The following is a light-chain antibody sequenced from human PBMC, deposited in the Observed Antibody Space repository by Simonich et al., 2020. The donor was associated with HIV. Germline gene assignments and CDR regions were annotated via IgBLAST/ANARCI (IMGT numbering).Light chain of an antibody. CDR1: QSLVHSDGHTS. V-gene: IGKV2-30*02. CDR3: MQGTHWPRT. Sequence: DVVMTQSPLSLPVTLGQPASISCRSSQSLVHSDGHTSLNRFQQRPGQSPRRLIYKVSNRDAWGPDRFSGSGSGTDFTLKISRVEAEDVGVYSCMQGTHWPRTFGQGTKVEIK. CDR2: KVS. J-gene: IGKJ1*01.